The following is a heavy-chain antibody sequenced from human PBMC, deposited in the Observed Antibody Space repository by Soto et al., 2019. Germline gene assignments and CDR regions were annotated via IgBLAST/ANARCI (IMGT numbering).Heavy chain of an antibody. V-gene: IGHV4-59*01. CDR2: IYYSGST. J-gene: IGHJ6*03. Sequence: SETLSLTCTVSGGSISSYYWSWIRQPPGKGLEWIGYIYYSGSTNYNPSLKSRVTISVDTSKNQFSLKLSSVTAADTAVYYCAREAVVVPAATTYYYYYYMDVWGKGTTVTVSS. CDR3: AREAVVVPAATTYYYYYYMDV. CDR1: GGSISSYY. D-gene: IGHD2-2*01.